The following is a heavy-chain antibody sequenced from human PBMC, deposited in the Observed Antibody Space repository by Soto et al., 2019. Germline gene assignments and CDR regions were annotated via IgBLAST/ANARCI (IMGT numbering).Heavy chain of an antibody. J-gene: IGHJ4*02. Sequence: PSETLSLTCTVSGGSISSSSYYWGWIRQPPGKGLEWIGSIYYSGSTYYNPSLKSRVTISVDTSKNQFSLKLSSVTAADTAVYYCARVSYDILTGYYREGYRLFDYWGQGTLVTVSS. CDR1: GGSISSSSYY. CDR3: ARVSYDILTGYYREGYRLFDY. V-gene: IGHV4-39*01. CDR2: IYYSGST. D-gene: IGHD3-9*01.